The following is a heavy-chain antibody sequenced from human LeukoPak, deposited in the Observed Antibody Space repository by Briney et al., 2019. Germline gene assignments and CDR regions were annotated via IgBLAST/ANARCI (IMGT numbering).Heavy chain of an antibody. CDR3: ASGSGYSGHGSVGY. Sequence: ASVKVSCKASGYTFTSYDINWVRQATGQGLEWMGWMNPNSGNTDYAQKFQGRVTMTRNTSISTAYMELSSLRSEDTAVYYCASGSGYSGHGSVGYWGQGTLVTVSS. D-gene: IGHD5-12*01. V-gene: IGHV1-8*01. CDR2: MNPNSGNT. CDR1: GYTFTSYD. J-gene: IGHJ4*02.